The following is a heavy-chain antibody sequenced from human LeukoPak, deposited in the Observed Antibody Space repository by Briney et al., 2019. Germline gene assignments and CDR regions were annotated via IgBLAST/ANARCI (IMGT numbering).Heavy chain of an antibody. CDR1: GFSFRSYW. J-gene: IGHJ4*02. CDR3: GRADWGSVDY. Sequence: GESLRLSCTASGFSFRSYWMTWVRQAPGKGLECVAIINQDGSTKSSVDSVKGRFTFSRDNADNSLFLQMNSLRDDDTAVYYCGRADWGSVDYWGQGTPVTVSS. D-gene: IGHD3-16*01. CDR2: INQDGSTK. V-gene: IGHV3-7*01.